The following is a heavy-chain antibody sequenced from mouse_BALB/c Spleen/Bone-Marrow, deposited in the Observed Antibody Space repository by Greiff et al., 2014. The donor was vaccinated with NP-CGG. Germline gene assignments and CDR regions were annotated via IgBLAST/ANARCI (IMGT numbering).Heavy chain of an antibody. D-gene: IGHD2-3*01. V-gene: IGHV1-69*02. CDR3: ARALGDGYYYAMDY. CDR1: GYTFTSYW. J-gene: IGHJ4*01. CDR2: IDPSDSET. Sequence: QVQLKEAGAELVKPGAPVKLSCKASGYTFTSYWMNWGKQRPGRGLEWIGRIDPSDSETHYNQKFKDKATLTVDRSSSTAYIQVSSLTSEDSAVYHCARALGDGYYYAMDYWGQGTSVTVSS.